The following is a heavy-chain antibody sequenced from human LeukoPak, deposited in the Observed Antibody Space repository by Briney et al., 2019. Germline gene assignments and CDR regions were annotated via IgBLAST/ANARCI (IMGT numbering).Heavy chain of an antibody. Sequence: SETLSLTCAVYGGSFSGYYWSWIRQPPGKGLEWIGEINHSGSTNYNPSLKSRVTISVDTSKNQFSLKPSSVTAADTAVYYCARRSTYYYGSGSYQTTPYNWFDPWGQGTLVTVSS. V-gene: IGHV4-34*01. D-gene: IGHD3-10*01. CDR2: INHSGST. CDR1: GGSFSGYY. J-gene: IGHJ5*02. CDR3: ARRSTYYYGSGSYQTTPYNWFDP.